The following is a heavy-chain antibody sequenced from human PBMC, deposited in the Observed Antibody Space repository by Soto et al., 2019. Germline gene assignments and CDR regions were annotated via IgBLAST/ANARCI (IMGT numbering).Heavy chain of an antibody. V-gene: IGHV3-23*01. CDR3: ANFHGETSEGYDILTGCMYY. Sequence: GGSLRLSCAASGFTFSSYAMSWVRQAPGKGLEWVSAISGSGGSTYYADSVKGRFTISRDNSKNTLYLQMNSLRAEDTAVYYCANFHGETSEGYDILTGCMYYWGQGTLVTVSS. D-gene: IGHD3-9*01. J-gene: IGHJ4*02. CDR2: ISGSGGST. CDR1: GFTFSSYA.